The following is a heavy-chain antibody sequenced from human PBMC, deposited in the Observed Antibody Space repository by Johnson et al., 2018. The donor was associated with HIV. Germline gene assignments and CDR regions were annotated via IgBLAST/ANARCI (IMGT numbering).Heavy chain of an antibody. Sequence: VQLVESGGGVVRPGGSLRLSCAASGFTFSDYYMSWIRQAPGKGLEWVANINQDGSERYSVDSVKGRFTISRDNAKNSLYLQMNSLRADDTAVYYCARGLWLTPDVFDFWGQGTMVTVSS. D-gene: IGHD3-16*01. CDR1: GFTFSDYY. J-gene: IGHJ3*01. CDR3: ARGLWLTPDVFDF. CDR2: INQDGSER. V-gene: IGHV3-7*01.